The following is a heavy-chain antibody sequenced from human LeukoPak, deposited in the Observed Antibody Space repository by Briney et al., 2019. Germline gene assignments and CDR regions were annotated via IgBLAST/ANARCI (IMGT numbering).Heavy chain of an antibody. J-gene: IGHJ4*02. CDR3: ARSQGGYCSSTSCYADYFDY. CDR2: ISYDGSNK. V-gene: IGHV3-30*03. CDR1: GFTFSSYG. Sequence: GRSLRLSCAASGFTFSSYGMHWVRQAPGKGPEWVAVISYDGSNKYYADSVKGRFAISRDSPKNMLYLQMNSLRADDTAVYYCARSQGGYCSSTSCYADYFDYWGQGTLVTVSS. D-gene: IGHD2-2*01.